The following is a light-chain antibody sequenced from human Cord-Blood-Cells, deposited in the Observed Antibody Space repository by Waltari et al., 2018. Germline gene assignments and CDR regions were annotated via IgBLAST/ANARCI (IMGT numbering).Light chain of an antibody. CDR3: QQYGSSPYT. CDR2: CAS. V-gene: IGKV3-20*01. CDR1: QSVSSSY. J-gene: IGKJ2*01. Sequence: EIVLTQSPGTLSVSPGERATLSCRASQSVSSSYLAWYQQKPGQAPRLLIYCASSRATGIPDRFSGSGSGTDFTLTISRLEPEDFAVYYCQQYGSSPYTFGQGTKLEIK.